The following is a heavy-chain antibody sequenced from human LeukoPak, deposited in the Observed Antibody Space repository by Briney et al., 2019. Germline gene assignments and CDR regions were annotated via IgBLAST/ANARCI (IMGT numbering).Heavy chain of an antibody. J-gene: IGHJ4*02. CDR3: TGNGYYSLEY. CDR2: IYHSGST. CDR1: GGSISSTNW. D-gene: IGHD3-3*01. V-gene: IGHV4-4*02. Sequence: SETLSLTCAVSGGSISSTNWWSWVRQPPGKGLEWIGEIYHSGSTNYNPSLKSRVIISVGKSKNQFSLKLSSVTAADTAVYYCTGNGYYSLEYWGQGTLVTVSS.